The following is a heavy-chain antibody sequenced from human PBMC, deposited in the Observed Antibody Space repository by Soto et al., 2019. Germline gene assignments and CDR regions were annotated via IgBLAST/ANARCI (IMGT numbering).Heavy chain of an antibody. CDR3: ARDLVPSGYDLDY. CDR1: GFTFSSYG. D-gene: IGHD5-12*01. Sequence: QVQLVESGGGVVQPGRSLRLSCAASGFTFSSYGMHWVRQAPGKGLEWVAVIWYDGSNKYYADSVKGRFTISRDNSKNTLYLQMNSLRAEDTAVYYCARDLVPSGYDLDYWGQGTLVTVSS. J-gene: IGHJ4*02. CDR2: IWYDGSNK. V-gene: IGHV3-33*01.